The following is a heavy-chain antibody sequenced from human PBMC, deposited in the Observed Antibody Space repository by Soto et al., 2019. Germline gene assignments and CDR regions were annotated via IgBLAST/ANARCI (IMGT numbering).Heavy chain of an antibody. CDR2: IYDSGST. CDR3: ARGSSSYYDYGMDV. CDR1: VYSILRGGYS. Sequence: LTWALSVYSILRGGYSWTWLCQPPGKALEWIGNIYDSGSTSYNPSLKSRVTISVDTSKKQFSLRLKSVTAADTAVYFCARGSSSYYDYGMDVWGQGTTVTASS. D-gene: IGHD6-6*01. J-gene: IGHJ6*02. V-gene: IGHV4-30-2*01.